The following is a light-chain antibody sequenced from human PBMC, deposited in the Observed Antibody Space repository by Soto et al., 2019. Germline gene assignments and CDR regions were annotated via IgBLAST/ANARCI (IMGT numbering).Light chain of an antibody. J-gene: IGKJ5*01. V-gene: IGKV3-15*01. CDR1: QTVGTN. CDR3: QQYNNWPIT. CDR2: GAS. Sequence: EIVLAQSPDTLSMSPGEIATLSCRASQTVGTNLAWYQQKPGQAPRLLIYGASPRASGIPARFSGSGSGTEFALTISSLQSEDFAVYYCQQYNNWPITFGQGTRLEIK.